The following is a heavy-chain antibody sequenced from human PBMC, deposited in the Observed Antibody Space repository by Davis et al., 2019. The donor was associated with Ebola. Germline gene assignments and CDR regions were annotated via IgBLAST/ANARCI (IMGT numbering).Heavy chain of an antibody. CDR2: VNSDGSNT. Sequence: GESLKISCAASGFTFSNYGLHWVRQAPGKGLVWVSRVNSDGSNTNYADSVKGRFTISRDNAKNTLFLQMNSLRADDTAVYYCARDVAGRAGYWGQGTLVTVSS. CDR1: GFTFSNYG. J-gene: IGHJ4*02. V-gene: IGHV3-74*01. CDR3: ARDVAGRAGY. D-gene: IGHD1-14*01.